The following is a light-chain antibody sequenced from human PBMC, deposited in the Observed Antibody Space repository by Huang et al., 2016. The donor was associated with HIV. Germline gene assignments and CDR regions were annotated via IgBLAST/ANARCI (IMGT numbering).Light chain of an antibody. CDR3: QQYYSSPPT. CDR2: WAS. J-gene: IGKJ5*01. Sequence: DIVMTQSPDSLAVSLGERATINCKSSQSVLYSSNNKNFLAWYQHKPGQSPKLLIYWASTRESGVPDRFSGSGSGTDFTLTISNLQAEDVAVYYCQQYYSSPPTFGQGTRLEIK. CDR1: QSVLYSSNNKNF. V-gene: IGKV4-1*01.